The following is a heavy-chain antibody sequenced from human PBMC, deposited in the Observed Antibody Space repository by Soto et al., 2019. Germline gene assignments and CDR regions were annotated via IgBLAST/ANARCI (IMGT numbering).Heavy chain of an antibody. J-gene: IGHJ6*02. CDR2: IGTAGDT. CDR1: GFTFSSYD. V-gene: IGHV3-13*01. Sequence: EVQLVESGGGLVQPGGSLRLSCAASGFTFSSYDMHWVRQATGKGLAWVSAIGTAGDTYYPGSVKGRFTISRENAKNSLYLQMNSLRAGDTAVYYCARDRSYYGMDVWGQGTTVTVSS. CDR3: ARDRSYYGMDV.